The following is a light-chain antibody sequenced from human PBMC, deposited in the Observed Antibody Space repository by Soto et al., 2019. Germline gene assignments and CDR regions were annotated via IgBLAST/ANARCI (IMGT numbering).Light chain of an antibody. CDR3: SSYTSSSTLYV. V-gene: IGLV2-14*01. CDR1: SSDVGGYNY. J-gene: IGLJ1*01. CDR2: EVT. Sequence: QSALTQPASVSGSPGQSITISCTGTSSDVGGYNYVCWYKQHPGKAPQLMIYEVTNRPSGVSDRFSGSKSGNTASLTISGLQAEDEADYYCSSYTSSSTLYVFGTGTKVTV.